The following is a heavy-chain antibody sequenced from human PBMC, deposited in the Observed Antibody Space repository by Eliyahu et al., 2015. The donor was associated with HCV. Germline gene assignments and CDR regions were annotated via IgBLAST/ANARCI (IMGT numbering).Heavy chain of an antibody. V-gene: IGHV6-1*01. J-gene: IGHJ5*02. CDR2: TFYRSSWHY. CDR3: TRHTSGFDA. CDR1: GXGVSTNXAV. Sequence: QVQLQQSGPGLVXPSQTLSLTCXIXGXGVSTNXAVWSWXRQSPSXGLEWLGRTFYRSSWHYEYAVSVTSRISITPDTSKNQFSLHLGSVTPEDTGIYYCTRHTSGFDAWGQGTLVTVSS. D-gene: IGHD6-19*01.